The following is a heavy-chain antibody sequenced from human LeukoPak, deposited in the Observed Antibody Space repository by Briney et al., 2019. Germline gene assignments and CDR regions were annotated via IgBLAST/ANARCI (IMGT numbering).Heavy chain of an antibody. J-gene: IGHJ6*04. V-gene: IGHV3-49*03. CDR1: GFTFGDYS. Sequence: GGSLRLSCTGSGFTFGDYSMSWFRQAPGKGLEWVGFIRRKGCGGTTECAASVKGRFTISRDDSKSTAYLQMNSLKTEDTAVYYCTRDHDFWSGPLDVWGTGTTVTVSS. CDR2: IRRKGCGGTT. CDR3: TRDHDFWSGPLDV. D-gene: IGHD3-3*01.